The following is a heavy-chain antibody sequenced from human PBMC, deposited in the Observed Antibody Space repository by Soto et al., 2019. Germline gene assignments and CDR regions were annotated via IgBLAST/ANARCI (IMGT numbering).Heavy chain of an antibody. D-gene: IGHD3-16*01. CDR2: IYYTGST. CDR1: GKSINNHY. V-gene: IGHV4-59*11. J-gene: IGHJ6*02. CDR3: ARDRRGAATYYYYGMDV. Sequence: PSDTLSLTCTVSGKSINNHYLSLIRPPPGKGLEWIGHIYYTGSTDYNPSLKSRVTISLGLSKNQFSLKLKSVTAADTAVYYCARDRRGAATYYYYGMDVWGQGTTVTVSS.